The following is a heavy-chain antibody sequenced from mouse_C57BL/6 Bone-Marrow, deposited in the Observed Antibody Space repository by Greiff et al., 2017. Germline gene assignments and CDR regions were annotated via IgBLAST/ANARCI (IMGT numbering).Heavy chain of an antibody. J-gene: IGHJ4*01. CDR3: ARCLYGNYAWDEGFYYAMDY. Sequence: VQLQQPGAELVRPGTSVKLSCKASGYTFTSYWMHWVKQRPGQGLEWIGVIDPSDSYTNYNQKFKGKATLTVDTSSSTAYMQLSSLTSEDSAVYYCARCLYGNYAWDEGFYYAMDYWGQGTSVTVSS. CDR2: IDPSDSYT. D-gene: IGHD2-1*01. V-gene: IGHV1-59*01. CDR1: GYTFTSYW.